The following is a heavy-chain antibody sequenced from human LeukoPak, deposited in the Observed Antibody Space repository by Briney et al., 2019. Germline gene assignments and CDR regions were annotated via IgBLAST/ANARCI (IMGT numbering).Heavy chain of an antibody. J-gene: IGHJ4*02. V-gene: IGHV3-23*01. Sequence: GGSLRLSCAASGFTFSSYAMSWVRQAPGKGLEWVSAISGSGGSTYYADSVKGRFTISRDDSKNTLYLQMNSLRAEDTAVYYCAKVGGSYFNMFDYWGQGTLVTVSS. CDR1: GFTFSSYA. CDR2: ISGSGGST. CDR3: AKVGGSYFNMFDY. D-gene: IGHD1-26*01.